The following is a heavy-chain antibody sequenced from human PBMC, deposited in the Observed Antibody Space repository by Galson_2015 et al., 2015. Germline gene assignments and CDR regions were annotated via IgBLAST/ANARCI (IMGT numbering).Heavy chain of an antibody. Sequence: SLRLSCAASGFNFNNYWMSWVRQAPGKGLEWVAVIKGDGSVKFYADSVKGRFTISRDNAKSSVYLQLNSLRADDTAVYHCARDPGYCNSMNCYENHWGRGTLVTVSS. CDR3: ARDPGYCNSMNCYENH. CDR1: GFNFNNYW. CDR2: IKGDGSVK. J-gene: IGHJ4*02. V-gene: IGHV3-7*03. D-gene: IGHD2/OR15-2a*01.